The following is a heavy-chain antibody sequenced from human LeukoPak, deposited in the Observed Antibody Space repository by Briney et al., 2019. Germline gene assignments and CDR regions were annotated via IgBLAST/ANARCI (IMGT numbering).Heavy chain of an antibody. CDR2: IYYSGST. CDR1: GGSISSSSYY. Sequence: SETLFLTCTVSGGSISSSSYYWGWIRQPPGKGLEWIGSIYYSGSTYYNPSLKSRVTISVDTSKNQFSLKLSSVTAADTAVYYCAREETVTTRTYFDYWGQGTLVTVSS. V-gene: IGHV4-39*02. J-gene: IGHJ4*02. CDR3: AREETVTTRTYFDY. D-gene: IGHD4-17*01.